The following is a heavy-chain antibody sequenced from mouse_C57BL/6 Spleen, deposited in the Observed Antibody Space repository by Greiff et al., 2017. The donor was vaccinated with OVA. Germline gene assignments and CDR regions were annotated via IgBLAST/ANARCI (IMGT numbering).Heavy chain of an antibody. CDR3: AKKNYSNSLDY. J-gene: IGHJ2*01. D-gene: IGHD2-5*01. Sequence: VRLQQPGAELVKPGASVKLSCKASGYTFTSYWMHWVKQRPGQGLEWIGMIHPNSGSTNYNEKFKSKATLTVDKSSSTAYMQLSSLTSEDSAVYYCAKKNYSNSLDYWGQGTTLTVSS. CDR2: IHPNSGST. CDR1: GYTFTSYW. V-gene: IGHV1-64*01.